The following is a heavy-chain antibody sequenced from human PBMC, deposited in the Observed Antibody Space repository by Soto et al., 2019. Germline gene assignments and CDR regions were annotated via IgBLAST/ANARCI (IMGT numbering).Heavy chain of an antibody. V-gene: IGHV4-30-2*06. CDR2: ISHLENT. CDR1: GASISYGGFS. J-gene: IGHJ4*02. D-gene: IGHD5-12*01. Sequence: PSETLSLTCTVSGASISYGGFSWSWSRQSAGKGLEWMGYISHLENTYFHPSFKSRLTMSIDRSRNQFSLNLSSVTAADRAVYYCVRGGGYDPFDYWGQGVLVTVSS. CDR3: VRGGGYDPFDY.